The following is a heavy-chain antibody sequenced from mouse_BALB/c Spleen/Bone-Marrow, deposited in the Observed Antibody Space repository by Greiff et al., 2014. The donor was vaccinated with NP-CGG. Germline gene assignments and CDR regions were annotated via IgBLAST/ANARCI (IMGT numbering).Heavy chain of an antibody. CDR1: GFTFSDYY. CDR3: ARSGERYGAMDY. CDR2: ISDGGSYT. V-gene: IGHV5-4*02. Sequence: EVQRVESGGGLVKPGGSLKLSCAASGFTFSDYYMCWIRQTPEKRLEWVATISDGGSYTYYPDSVKGRFTISRDNAKNNLYLQMSSLKSEDTAMYYCARSGERYGAMDYWGQGTSVTVSS. J-gene: IGHJ4*01. D-gene: IGHD2-10*02.